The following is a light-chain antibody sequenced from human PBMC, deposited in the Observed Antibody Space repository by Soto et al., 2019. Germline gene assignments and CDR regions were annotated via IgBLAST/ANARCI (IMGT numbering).Light chain of an antibody. CDR1: SSNIGAGYD. CDR2: GNS. J-gene: IGLJ1*01. Sequence: QSVLTQPPSVSGAPGQRVTISCTGSSSNIGAGYDVHWYQQLPGTAPKLLIYGNSNRPSGVPDRFSGSKSGTSASLAITGLQAEDEADYYRQSYDSSLRHVFGTGTKLTVL. CDR3: QSYDSSLRHV. V-gene: IGLV1-40*01.